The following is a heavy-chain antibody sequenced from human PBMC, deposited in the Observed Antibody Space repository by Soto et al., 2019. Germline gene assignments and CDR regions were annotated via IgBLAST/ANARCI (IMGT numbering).Heavy chain of an antibody. J-gene: IGHJ6*02. V-gene: IGHV4-31*03. D-gene: IGHD1-26*01. CDR1: GGSFSSASFI. Sequence: SETLSLTCSVSGGSFSSASFIWRWVRQFPGKGLEWIGYINYSGTTYYNPSLRSRITMSVDTSKNQFSLNLSSVTAADTAVYYCARDHKWDGMDVWGQGTTVTVSS. CDR3: ARDHKWDGMDV. CDR2: INYSGTT.